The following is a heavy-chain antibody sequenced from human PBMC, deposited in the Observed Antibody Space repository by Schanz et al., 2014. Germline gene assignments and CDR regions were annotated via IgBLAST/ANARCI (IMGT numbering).Heavy chain of an antibody. CDR2: ISGTGYST. J-gene: IGHJ6*02. CDR3: ARGYSSSMDV. V-gene: IGHV3-23*01. Sequence: EVQLLESGGGLVQPGGSLRLSCAASGFTFSSYSMHWVRQAPGKGLEWVSAISGTGYSTYYADSVKGRFTISRDNSKNTLYLHMNSLRAEDTAVYYCARGYSSSMDVWGQGTTVTVSS. CDR1: GFTFSSYS. D-gene: IGHD6-6*01.